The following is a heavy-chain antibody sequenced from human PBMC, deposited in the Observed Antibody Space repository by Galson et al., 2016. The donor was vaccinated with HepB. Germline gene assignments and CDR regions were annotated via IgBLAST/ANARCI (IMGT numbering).Heavy chain of an antibody. CDR2: TFPGDSDT. CDR1: GYSFASYW. D-gene: IGHD3-10*01. J-gene: IGHJ6*02. CDR3: TRLRLFSAANYFYGMDV. Sequence: QSGAEVKKPGESLKISCKGSGYSFASYWIGWVRQMPGKGLEYMGITFPGDSDTTYSPSFQGQVTISVDKSISTAYLQWSSLEASDTAMYYCTRLRLFSAANYFYGMDVWGQGTTVTVSS. V-gene: IGHV5-51*01.